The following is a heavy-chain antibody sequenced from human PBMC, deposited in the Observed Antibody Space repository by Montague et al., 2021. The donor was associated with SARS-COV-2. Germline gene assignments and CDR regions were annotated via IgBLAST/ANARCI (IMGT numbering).Heavy chain of an antibody. Sequence: SETLSLTSSVSGDSISRSHYFWAWIRQPPGMGLEWIGSIYFTGKTYYXPSLKSRVTISIDTSKNHFSLRLSSVTAADSAVFYCAGWGQTNAFDIWGLGTMITISS. CDR2: IYFTGKT. J-gene: IGHJ3*02. CDR3: AGWGQTNAFDI. CDR1: GDSISRSHYF. V-gene: IGHV4-39*02. D-gene: IGHD7-27*01.